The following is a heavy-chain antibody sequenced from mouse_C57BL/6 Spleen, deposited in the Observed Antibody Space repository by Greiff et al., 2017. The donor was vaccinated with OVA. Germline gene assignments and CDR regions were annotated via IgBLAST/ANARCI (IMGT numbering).Heavy chain of an antibody. Sequence: VQLQQSDAELVKPGASVKISCKVSGYTFTDHTIHWMKQRPEQGLEWIGYIYPRDGSTKYNEKFKGKATLTADKSSSTAYMQLNSLTSEDSAVYFCERLYYYGSSYGYYAMDYWGQGTSVTVSS. CDR1: GYTFTDHT. V-gene: IGHV1-78*01. CDR3: ERLYYYGSSYGYYAMDY. CDR2: IYPRDGST. J-gene: IGHJ4*01. D-gene: IGHD1-1*01.